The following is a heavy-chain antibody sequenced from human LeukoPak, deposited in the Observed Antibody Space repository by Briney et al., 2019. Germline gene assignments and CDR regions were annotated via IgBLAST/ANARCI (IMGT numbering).Heavy chain of an antibody. J-gene: IGHJ3*02. CDR2: IYTSGST. Sequence: SETLSLTCTVSGGSLSSYYWSWIRQPAGKGLEWIGRIYTSGSTNYNPSLKSRVTMSVDTSKNQFSLKLSSVTAADTAVYYCARLRVLFVNYYDSRGGAFDIWGQGTMVTVSS. D-gene: IGHD3-22*01. CDR1: GGSLSSYY. V-gene: IGHV4-4*07. CDR3: ARLRVLFVNYYDSRGGAFDI.